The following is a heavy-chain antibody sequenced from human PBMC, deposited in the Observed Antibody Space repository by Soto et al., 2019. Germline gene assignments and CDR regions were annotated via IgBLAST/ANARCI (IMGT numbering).Heavy chain of an antibody. D-gene: IGHD1-7*01. V-gene: IGHV3-33*01. CDR3: ARAGIGGTAFRGFCDY. CDR1: ASIFRGYG. Sequence: QEQLVESGGGVVQPGRSLRLSCAASASIFRGYGMHWVRQAPGKGLEWGAVIWFDGSNKYYADSVKGRFTISRDNSKNMLYLQMDSLRAEDTAVYYCARAGIGGTAFRGFCDYWGQGTLVTVSS. CDR2: IWFDGSNK. J-gene: IGHJ4*02.